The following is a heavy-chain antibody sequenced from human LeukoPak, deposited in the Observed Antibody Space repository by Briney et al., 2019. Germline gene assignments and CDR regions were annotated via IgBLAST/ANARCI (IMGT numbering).Heavy chain of an antibody. CDR2: INHSGST. CDR1: GGSISSSSYY. J-gene: IGHJ4*02. D-gene: IGHD5-12*01. Sequence: SETLSLTCTVSGGSISSSSYYWGWIRQPPGKGLEWIGEINHSGSTNYNPSLKSRVTISVDTSKNQFSLKLSSVTAADTAVYYCASERGAFDYWGQGTLVTVSS. CDR3: ASERGAFDY. V-gene: IGHV4-39*07.